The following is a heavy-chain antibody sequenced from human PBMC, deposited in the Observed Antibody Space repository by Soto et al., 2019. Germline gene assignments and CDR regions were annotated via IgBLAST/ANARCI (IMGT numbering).Heavy chain of an antibody. V-gene: IGHV1-69*13. D-gene: IGHD3-10*01. Sequence: SVKVSCKASGGTFSSYAISWVRQAPGQGLEWMGGIIPIFGTANYAQKFQGRVTITADESTSTAYMELSSLRSEDTAVYYCARDLTIGELSPLGMDVWGQGTTVTVSS. CDR2: IIPIFGTA. CDR3: ARDLTIGELSPLGMDV. J-gene: IGHJ6*02. CDR1: GGTFSSYA.